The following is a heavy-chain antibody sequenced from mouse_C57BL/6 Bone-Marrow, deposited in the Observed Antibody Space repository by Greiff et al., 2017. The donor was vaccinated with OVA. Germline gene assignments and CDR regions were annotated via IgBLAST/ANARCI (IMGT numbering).Heavy chain of an antibody. CDR1: GYTFTSYW. CDR2: IDPSDSYT. CDR3: ASEGSTVVKYYAMDY. D-gene: IGHD1-1*01. J-gene: IGHJ4*01. V-gene: IGHV1-69*01. Sequence: QVQLKEPGAELVMPGASVKLSCKASGYTFTSYWMHWVKQRPGQGLEWIGEIDPSDSYTNYNQKFKGKSTLTVDKSSSTAYMQLSSLTSEDSAVYYCASEGSTVVKYYAMDYWGQGTSVTVSS.